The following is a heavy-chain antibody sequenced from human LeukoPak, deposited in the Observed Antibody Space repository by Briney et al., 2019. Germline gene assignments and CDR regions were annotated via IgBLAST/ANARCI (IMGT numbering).Heavy chain of an antibody. V-gene: IGHV1-2*06. J-gene: IGHJ4*02. D-gene: IGHD3-16*01. Sequence: GASVNVSCKASGYTFTGYYMHWVRQAPGQGLEWMGRINPNSGGTNYAQKFQGRVTMTRDTSISTAYMELSRLRSDDTAVYYCARVGGSGAYYAFDYWGQGSLVTVSS. CDR1: GYTFTGYY. CDR2: INPNSGGT. CDR3: ARVGGSGAYYAFDY.